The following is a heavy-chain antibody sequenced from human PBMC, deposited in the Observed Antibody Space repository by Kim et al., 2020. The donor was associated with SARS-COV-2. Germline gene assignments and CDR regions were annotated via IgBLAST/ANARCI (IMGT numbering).Heavy chain of an antibody. Sequence: SETLSLTCGVYGGSFSGYYWNWIRQPPEKGLEWIGEINHSGSINHNPSLKSRVTFSVDTSKNQFSLTLSSVTAADAAVYFCARRSRPLSYDFDVWGQGTTVTVS. CDR1: GGSFSGYY. CDR2: INHSGSI. J-gene: IGHJ6*02. D-gene: IGHD3-3*01. V-gene: IGHV4-34*01. CDR3: ARRSRPLSYDFDV.